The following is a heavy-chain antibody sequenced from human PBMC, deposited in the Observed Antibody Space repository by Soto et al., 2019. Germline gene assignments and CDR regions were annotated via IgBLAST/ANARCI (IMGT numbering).Heavy chain of an antibody. V-gene: IGHV3-23*01. CDR2: MSGSGDRT. CDR3: VKDEGSYPSTAPH. J-gene: IGHJ4*02. Sequence: EVQLLESGGGLVQPGGSLRLSCAASGITISNYPMSWVRQAPGKVLDWVSGMSGSGDRTYYGDSAKGRVTISKDISKNSLSLQLDSLGVEDTAVYFCVKDEGSYPSTAPHWGQGNLVTVSS. CDR1: GITISNYP. D-gene: IGHD3-16*02.